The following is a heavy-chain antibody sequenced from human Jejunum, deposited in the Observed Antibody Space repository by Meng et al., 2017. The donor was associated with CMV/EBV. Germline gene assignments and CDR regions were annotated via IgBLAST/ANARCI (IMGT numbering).Heavy chain of an antibody. V-gene: IGHV3-72*01. J-gene: IGHJ4*02. CDR3: ARVIYDSGNYYSDC. Sequence: GISLSDHYMDWVRQAPGKGLEWVGRSRDKANSYTTEYAASVKGRFTISRDESKNSLYLQMNSLETEDTADYYCARVIYDSGNYYSDCWGQGTLVTVSS. CDR1: GISLSDHY. CDR2: SRDKANSYTT. D-gene: IGHD3-22*01.